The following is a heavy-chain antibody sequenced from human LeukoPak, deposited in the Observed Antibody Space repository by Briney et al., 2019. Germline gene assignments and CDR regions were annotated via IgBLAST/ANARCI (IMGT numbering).Heavy chain of an antibody. D-gene: IGHD6-13*01. CDR1: GFTFSDYG. V-gene: IGHV3-30*18. J-gene: IGHJ4*02. Sequence: GGSLRLSCAASGFTFSDYGMHWVRQAPGKGLEWVAVIANDGRDKKYADSVMGRFTISRDNSKNTVYLQMNSLRAEDTAVFYCVKDMKIKAAGYYFDYWGQGTLVTVSS. CDR3: VKDMKIKAAGYYFDY. CDR2: IANDGRDK.